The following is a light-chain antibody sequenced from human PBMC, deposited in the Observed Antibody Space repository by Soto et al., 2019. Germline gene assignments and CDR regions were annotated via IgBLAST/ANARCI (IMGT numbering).Light chain of an antibody. Sequence: DIVMTQSPDFLAVSLGERATINCRSSQSVLYSSNNKNYLAWYQQKPGQPPKLLIYWASTRESGVPDRFSGSGSGTDFTLTIGSLQAEDVAVYYCQQYYRTPPTFGQGTKLEIK. CDR3: QQYYRTPPT. J-gene: IGKJ2*01. CDR2: WAS. CDR1: QSVLYSSNNKNY. V-gene: IGKV4-1*01.